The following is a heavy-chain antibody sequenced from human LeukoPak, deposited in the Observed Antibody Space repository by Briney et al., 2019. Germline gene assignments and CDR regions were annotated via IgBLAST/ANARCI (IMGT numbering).Heavy chain of an antibody. CDR2: IYYRGST. CDR3: ARCGIYSYGYEAYYYYGMDV. Sequence: SETLSLTCTVSGGSISSYYWSWIRQPPGKGLEWIGYIYYRGSTNYNPSLKSRVTISVDTSKNQFSLKLSSVTAADTAVYYCARCGIYSYGYEAYYYYGMDVWGQGTTVTVSS. CDR1: GGSISSYY. J-gene: IGHJ6*02. V-gene: IGHV4-59*01. D-gene: IGHD5-18*01.